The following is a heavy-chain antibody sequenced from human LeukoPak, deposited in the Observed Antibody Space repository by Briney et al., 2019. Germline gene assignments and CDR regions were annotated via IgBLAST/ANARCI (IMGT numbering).Heavy chain of an antibody. Sequence: SETLSLTCTVSGGSISSYYWSWIRQPPGKGLEWIGYIYYSGSTNYNPSLKSRVTISVDTSKNQSSLKLSSVTAADTAVYYCARAVPEYSSSGYYGMDVWGQGTTVTVSS. CDR3: ARAVPEYSSSGYYGMDV. CDR1: GGSISSYY. V-gene: IGHV4-59*08. J-gene: IGHJ6*02. D-gene: IGHD6-6*01. CDR2: IYYSGST.